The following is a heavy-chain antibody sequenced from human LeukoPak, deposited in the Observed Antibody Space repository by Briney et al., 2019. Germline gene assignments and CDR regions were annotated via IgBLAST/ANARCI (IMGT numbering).Heavy chain of an antibody. V-gene: IGHV3-23*01. CDR3: AKDPKTYYYDSSGYLNWFDP. D-gene: IGHD3-22*01. J-gene: IGHJ5*02. Sequence: GGSLRLSCAASGFTFSSYAMSSVRQAPGKGLEWVSAISGSGGSTYYADSVKGRFTISRDNSKNTLYLQMNSLRAEDTAVYYCAKDPKTYYYDSSGYLNWFDPWGQGTLVTVSS. CDR2: ISGSGGST. CDR1: GFTFSSYA.